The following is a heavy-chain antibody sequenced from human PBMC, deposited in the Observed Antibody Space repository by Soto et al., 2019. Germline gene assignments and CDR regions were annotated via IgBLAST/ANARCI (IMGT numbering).Heavy chain of an antibody. Sequence: GESLKISCKGSGYSFTSSWIGWVRQMPGKGLGWMGIIYPGDSDTRYSPSFQGQVTISADKSISTAYLQWSSLKASDTAMYYCARLVQVRGVIAYYGMDVWGQGTTVTVSS. CDR1: GYSFTSSW. V-gene: IGHV5-51*01. D-gene: IGHD3-10*01. CDR3: ARLVQVRGVIAYYGMDV. CDR2: IYPGDSDT. J-gene: IGHJ6*02.